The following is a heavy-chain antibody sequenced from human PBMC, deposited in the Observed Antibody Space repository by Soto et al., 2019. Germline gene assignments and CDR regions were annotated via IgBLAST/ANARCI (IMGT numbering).Heavy chain of an antibody. CDR1: GFTFRSNA. V-gene: IGHV3-33*01. D-gene: IGHD6-19*01. CDR3: ARDGQSLAPYALYV. Sequence: QVQVVESGGGVVQPGRSLRLSCTASGFTFRSNAMHWVRQAPGKGLEWVAQIWYDGSNKYYADSVKGRFTISRDNSKNALYVQMDSLRVEDTAVYYCARDGQSLAPYALYVWGQGTSVTGS. CDR2: IWYDGSNK. J-gene: IGHJ6*02.